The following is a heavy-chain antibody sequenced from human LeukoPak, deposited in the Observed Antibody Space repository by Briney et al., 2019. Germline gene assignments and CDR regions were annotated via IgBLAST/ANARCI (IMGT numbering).Heavy chain of an antibody. D-gene: IGHD6-19*01. CDR3: ARDRGSSGWYGSLDY. CDR1: EFTFSNYS. Sequence: GGSLRLSCAASEFTFSNYSMNWVRQAPGKGLEWVSYISSSSSTIYYADSVKGRFTISRDNAKNSLYLQMNSLRDEDTAVYYCARDRGSSGWYGSLDYWGQGTLVTVSS. V-gene: IGHV3-48*02. J-gene: IGHJ4*02. CDR2: ISSSSSTI.